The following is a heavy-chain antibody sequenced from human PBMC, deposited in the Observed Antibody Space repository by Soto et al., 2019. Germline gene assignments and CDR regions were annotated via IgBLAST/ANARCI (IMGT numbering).Heavy chain of an antibody. CDR3: ARSFRYCSGGSCYSAEYFQH. D-gene: IGHD2-15*01. Sequence: SETLSLTCTVSGGSISSYYWSWIRQPPGEGLEWIGYIYYSGSTNYNPSLKSRVTISVDTSKNQFSLKLSSVAAADTAVYYCARSFRYCSGGSCYSAEYFQHWGQGTLVTVSS. V-gene: IGHV4-59*01. J-gene: IGHJ1*01. CDR1: GGSISSYY. CDR2: IYYSGST.